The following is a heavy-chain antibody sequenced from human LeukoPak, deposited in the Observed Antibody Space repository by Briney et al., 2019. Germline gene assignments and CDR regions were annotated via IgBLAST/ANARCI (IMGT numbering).Heavy chain of an antibody. D-gene: IGHD6-13*01. V-gene: IGHV3-30*04. CDR2: ISYDGSNK. Sequence: GGSLRLSCAASGFTFSSYAMHWVRQAPGKGLEWVAVISYDGSNKYYADSVKGRFTISRDNSKNTLYLQMNSLRAEDTAVYYCAKDAAAGTRPYYSDYWGQGTLVTVSS. CDR1: GFTFSSYA. J-gene: IGHJ4*02. CDR3: AKDAAAGTRPYYSDY.